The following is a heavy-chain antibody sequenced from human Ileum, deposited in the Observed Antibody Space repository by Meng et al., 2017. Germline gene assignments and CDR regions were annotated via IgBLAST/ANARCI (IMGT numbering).Heavy chain of an antibody. CDR1: GYTFTGYY. V-gene: IGHV1-2*02. D-gene: IGHD5-18*01. J-gene: IGHJ4*02. CDR2: INPNSGGT. Sequence: ASVKVSCKSSGYTFTGYYMHWVRQAPGQGLEWMGWINPNSGGTNDAQTFQGRVTMTRDTSISTAYMELSRLRSDDTAVYYCARGTRGYSYGTFDYWGQGTLVTVSS. CDR3: ARGTRGYSYGTFDY.